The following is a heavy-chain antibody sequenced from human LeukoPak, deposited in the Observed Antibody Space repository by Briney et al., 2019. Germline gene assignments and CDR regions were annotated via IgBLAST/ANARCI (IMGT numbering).Heavy chain of an antibody. J-gene: IGHJ4*02. CDR2: IYYSGST. V-gene: IGHV4-59*13. Sequence: SETLPLTRTVSGGSISSYYWSCIRHPPGKGLEWIGYIYYSGSTNYNPCLKSRVSISVDTSKNQFSLKLSSVTAADTDEYYCARHTHYFDTSGYRLDYWGQGTLVTFSS. CDR1: GGSISSYY. CDR3: ARHTHYFDTSGYRLDY. D-gene: IGHD3-22*01.